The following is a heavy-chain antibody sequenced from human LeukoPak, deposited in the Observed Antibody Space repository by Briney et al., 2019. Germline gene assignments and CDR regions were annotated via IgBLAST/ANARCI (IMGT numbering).Heavy chain of an antibody. D-gene: IGHD1-26*01. CDR2: ITSGGHFI. V-gene: IGHV3-21*01. J-gene: IGHJ6*02. Sequence: GGSLRLSCAASGFTFSTSDMNWVRQAPGQGLGWVLSITSGGHFIYYADSVRGRFTISTDNAKTSLYLQMDSLRAEDTAVYYCARLRSRYRVDVWGQGTTVTVSS. CDR1: GFTFSTSD. CDR3: ARLRSRYRVDV.